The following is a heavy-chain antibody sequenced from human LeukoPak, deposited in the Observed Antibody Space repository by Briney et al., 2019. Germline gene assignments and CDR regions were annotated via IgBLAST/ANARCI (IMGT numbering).Heavy chain of an antibody. CDR2: IYYSGST. D-gene: IGHD5-12*01. V-gene: IGHV4-39*07. Sequence: KPSETLSLTCTVSGGSISSSSYYWGWIRQPPGKGLEWIGSIYYSGSTYYNPSLKSRVTISVDTSKNQFSLKLSSVTAADTAVYYCASRIGFDYEGGDAAFDIWGQGTMVTVSS. CDR1: GGSISSSSYY. CDR3: ASRIGFDYEGGDAAFDI. J-gene: IGHJ3*02.